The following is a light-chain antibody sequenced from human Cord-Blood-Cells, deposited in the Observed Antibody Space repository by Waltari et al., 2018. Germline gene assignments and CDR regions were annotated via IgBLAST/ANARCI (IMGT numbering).Light chain of an antibody. J-gene: IGLJ3*02. CDR3: LLSYSGARV. V-gene: IGLV7-46*01. CDR2: DTS. CDR1: TGAVTSGPY. Sequence: QAVVTQEPSLTVSPGGTVTLTCGSSTGAVTSGPYPYWFQQKPGPAPRTLIYDTSNKHSWTPARFSGSLLGGKAALTLSGAQPEDEAEYYCLLSYSGARVFGGGTKLTVL.